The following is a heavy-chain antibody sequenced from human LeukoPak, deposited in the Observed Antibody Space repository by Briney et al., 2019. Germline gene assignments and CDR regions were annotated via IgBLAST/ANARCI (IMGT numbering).Heavy chain of an antibody. V-gene: IGHV1-8*01. CDR3: ARAAENWNDGPDAFDI. CDR1: GYTFTSYD. D-gene: IGHD1-1*01. Sequence: GASVKVSCKASGYTFTSYDINWVRQATGQGLEWMGWMNPNSGNTGYAQKFQGRVTMTRNTSISTAYMELSSLRSEDTAVYYCARAAENWNDGPDAFDIWGQGTMVTVSS. CDR2: MNPNSGNT. J-gene: IGHJ3*02.